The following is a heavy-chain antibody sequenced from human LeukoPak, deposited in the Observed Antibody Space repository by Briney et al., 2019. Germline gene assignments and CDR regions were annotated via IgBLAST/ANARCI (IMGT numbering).Heavy chain of an antibody. CDR2: ISGSGTYI. Sequence: GGSLRLSCAASGFTFSSCALNWVRQAPGKGLEWVSSISGSGTYIYHADSVKGRFTISRDNAKNSLYLQMNSLRDEDTAVYYCARVGNYRSHDYGMDVWGQGTTVIVSS. V-gene: IGHV3-21*01. J-gene: IGHJ6*02. D-gene: IGHD5-24*01. CDR1: GFTFSSCA. CDR3: ARVGNYRSHDYGMDV.